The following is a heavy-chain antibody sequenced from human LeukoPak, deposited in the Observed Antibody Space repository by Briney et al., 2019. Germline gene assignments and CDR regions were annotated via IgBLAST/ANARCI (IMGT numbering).Heavy chain of an antibody. Sequence: SETLSPTCAVSGYSINSGYYWGWIRPPPGKGLEWIGSIYHSGSTYYNPSLKSRVTISVDTSKNQFSLKLSSVTAADTAVYYCARHGESDFWSGYFLYYLDYWGQGTLVTVSS. CDR3: ARHGESDFWSGYFLYYLDY. CDR1: GYSINSGYY. CDR2: IYHSGST. D-gene: IGHD3-3*01. V-gene: IGHV4-38-2*01. J-gene: IGHJ4*02.